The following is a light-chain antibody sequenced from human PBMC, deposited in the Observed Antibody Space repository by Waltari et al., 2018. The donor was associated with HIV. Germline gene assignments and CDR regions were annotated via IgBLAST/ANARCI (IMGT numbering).Light chain of an antibody. Sequence: SYELTQPPSVSVSPGQTAIITCSGDKLGDKYASWYQQRPGKSPVLVIYEDVKRPSGIPERFSGSNSGNTATLTISGTQAMDESDYYCQAWDSHNVIFGGGTKLTVL. CDR1: KLGDKY. CDR2: EDV. V-gene: IGLV3-1*01. J-gene: IGLJ2*01. CDR3: QAWDSHNVI.